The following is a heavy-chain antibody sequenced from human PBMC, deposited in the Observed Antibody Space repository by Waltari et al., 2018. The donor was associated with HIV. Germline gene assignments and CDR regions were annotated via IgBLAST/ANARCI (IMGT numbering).Heavy chain of an antibody. D-gene: IGHD6-19*01. V-gene: IGHV3-15*01. J-gene: IGHJ4*02. Sequence: EVQLVESGGGLVKPGGSLRLSCAASGFTFSNAWMSWVRQAPGKGLEWVGRIKSKTDGGTTDYAAPVKGRFTISRDDSKNTLYLQMNSLKTEDTAVYYCTLYNGAQSSGWWAPDDYWGQGTLVTVSS. CDR3: TLYNGAQSSGWWAPDDY. CDR2: IKSKTDGGTT. CDR1: GFTFSNAW.